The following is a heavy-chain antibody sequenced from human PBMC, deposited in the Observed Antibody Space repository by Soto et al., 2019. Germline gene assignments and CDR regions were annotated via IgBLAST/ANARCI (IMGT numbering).Heavy chain of an antibody. J-gene: IGHJ4*02. CDR2: INHSGST. CDR1: GGSFSGYY. V-gene: IGHV4-34*01. Sequence: QVQLQQWGAGLLKPSETLSLTCAVYGGSFSGYYWSWIRQPPGKGLEWIGEINHSGSTNYNSSLKTLVTISVDTSKNQFSLKLSSVTAADTAVYYCARQAAAGNGSFDYWGQGTLVTVSS. CDR3: ARQAAAGNGSFDY. D-gene: IGHD6-13*01.